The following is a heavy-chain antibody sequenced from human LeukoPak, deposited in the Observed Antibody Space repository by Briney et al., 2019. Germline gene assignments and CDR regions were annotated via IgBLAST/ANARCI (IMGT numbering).Heavy chain of an antibody. Sequence: GGSLRLSCAASGFTFSSYWMHWVRQAPGKGLMWVSRINSDGSSTSYADSVKGRFTISRDNAKNTLYLQMNSLRAEDTAVYYCASQYYYDSSGYITPIDYWGQGTLVTVSS. V-gene: IGHV3-74*01. J-gene: IGHJ4*02. CDR1: GFTFSSYW. CDR2: INSDGSST. CDR3: ASQYYYDSSGYITPIDY. D-gene: IGHD3-22*01.